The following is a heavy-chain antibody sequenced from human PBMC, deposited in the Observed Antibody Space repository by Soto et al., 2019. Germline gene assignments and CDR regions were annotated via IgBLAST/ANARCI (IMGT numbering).Heavy chain of an antibody. Sequence: QVQLQESGPGLVKPSETLSLTCTVSGGSISSYYWSWIRQPPGKGLEWIGYIYYSGSTNYNPSLKSRVTISVDTSKNQFSLKLSSVTAADTAVYYCARGARDYDFWSGYYRSWFDPWGQGTLVTASS. CDR1: GGSISSYY. CDR2: IYYSGST. D-gene: IGHD3-3*01. V-gene: IGHV4-59*01. J-gene: IGHJ5*02. CDR3: ARGARDYDFWSGYYRSWFDP.